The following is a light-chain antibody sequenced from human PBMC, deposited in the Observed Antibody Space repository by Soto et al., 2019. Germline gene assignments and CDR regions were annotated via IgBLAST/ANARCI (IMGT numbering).Light chain of an antibody. J-gene: IGKJ4*01. CDR2: AAS. CDR3: QQLNSYPPLT. Sequence: IQLTQSPSSLSASVGDRVTITCRASQGISSYLAWYQQKPGKAPKLLIYAASTLQSGVPSRFSGSGSETDFTLTISSLQPEDFENYYCQQLNSYPPLTFGGGTKVDIK. CDR1: QGISSY. V-gene: IGKV1-9*01.